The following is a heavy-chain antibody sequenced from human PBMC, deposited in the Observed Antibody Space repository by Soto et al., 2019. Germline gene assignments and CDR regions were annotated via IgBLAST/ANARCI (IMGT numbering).Heavy chain of an antibody. V-gene: IGHV4-31*03. CDR1: GGSISRGPYY. CDR2: IYNSGNT. Sequence: PSETLSLTCTVSGGSISRGPYYWTWIRQHPERGLEWIGYIYNSGNTYYNPSLKSRVIISVDTSKNQFSLKLSSVAAADTAIYFCAKTAGDSLYYFDSWGQGTLVTVSS. J-gene: IGHJ4*01. CDR3: AKTAGDSLYYFDS. D-gene: IGHD4-17*01.